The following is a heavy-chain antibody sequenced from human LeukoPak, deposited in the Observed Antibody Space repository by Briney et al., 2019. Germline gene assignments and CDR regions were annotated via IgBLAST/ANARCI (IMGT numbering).Heavy chain of an antibody. CDR1: GYTFTGYY. D-gene: IGHD2-2*02. Sequence: VSVKVSCKASGYTFTGYYMHWVRQAPGQGLEWMGWINPNSGGTNYAQKFQGRVTMTRDTSISTAYMELSRLRSDDTAVYYCARIYCSSTSCYTGRVYYGMDVWGQGTTVTVSS. V-gene: IGHV1-2*02. CDR3: ARIYCSSTSCYTGRVYYGMDV. CDR2: INPNSGGT. J-gene: IGHJ6*02.